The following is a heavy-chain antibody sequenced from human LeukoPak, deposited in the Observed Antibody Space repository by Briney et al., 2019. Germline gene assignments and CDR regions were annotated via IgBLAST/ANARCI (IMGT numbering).Heavy chain of an antibody. V-gene: IGHV5-51*01. CDR1: GYSFTSYW. CDR2: IYPGDSDT. D-gene: IGHD3-10*01. CDR3: ARHILDYYGSGSYNDAFDI. Sequence: GESLQISCKGSGYSFTSYWIGWVRQMPGKGLEWMGIIYPGDSDTRYSPSFQGQVTISADKSISTAYLQWSSLKASDTAMYYCARHILDYYGSGSYNDAFDIWGQGTMVTVSS. J-gene: IGHJ3*02.